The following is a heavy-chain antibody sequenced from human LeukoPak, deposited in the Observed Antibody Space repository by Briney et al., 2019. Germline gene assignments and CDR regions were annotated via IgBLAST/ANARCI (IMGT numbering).Heavy chain of an antibody. V-gene: IGHV1-8*01. CDR1: GYTFTSYD. J-gene: IGHJ6*03. D-gene: IGHD6-6*01. Sequence: ASVKVSCKASGYTFTSYDINWVRQATGQGLEWMGWMNPNSGNTGYARKFQGRVTMTRNTSISTAYMELSSLRSEDTAVYYCARAFEYSSSSDYYYYYMDVWGKGTTVTVSS. CDR3: ARAFEYSSSSDYYYYYMDV. CDR2: MNPNSGNT.